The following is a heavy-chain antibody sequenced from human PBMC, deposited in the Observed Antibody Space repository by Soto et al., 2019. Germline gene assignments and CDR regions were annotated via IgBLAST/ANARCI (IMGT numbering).Heavy chain of an antibody. J-gene: IGHJ4*02. D-gene: IGHD3-9*01. CDR2: FYYIGST. V-gene: IGHV4-59*08. Sequence: SETLSLTCTVSGGSISSYYWSWIRQPPGKGLEWIGYFYYIGSTNYNPSLKSRVTISVDTSKNQFSLKLSSVTAADTAVYYCAHLRYFGTNGYYFDYWGQGTLVTVSS. CDR3: AHLRYFGTNGYYFDY. CDR1: GGSISSYY.